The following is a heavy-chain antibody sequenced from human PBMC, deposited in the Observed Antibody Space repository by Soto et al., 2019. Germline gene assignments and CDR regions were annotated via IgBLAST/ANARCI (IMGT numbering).Heavy chain of an antibody. CDR3: ARDNDYGDLGSYYGMDV. D-gene: IGHD4-17*01. CDR1: GFTFSDYY. Sequence: GGSLRLSCAASGFTFSDYYMSWIRQAPGKGLEWVSYISSSGSTIYYADSVKGRFTISRDNAKNSLYLQMNSLRAEDTAVYYCARDNDYGDLGSYYGMDVWGQGTTVTVSS. V-gene: IGHV3-11*01. J-gene: IGHJ6*02. CDR2: ISSSGSTI.